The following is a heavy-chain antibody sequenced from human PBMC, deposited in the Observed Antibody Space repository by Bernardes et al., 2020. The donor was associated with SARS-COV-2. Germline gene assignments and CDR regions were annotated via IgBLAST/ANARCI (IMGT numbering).Heavy chain of an antibody. J-gene: IGHJ3*02. Sequence: ASVKVSCKASGYTFTGYYMHWVRQAPGQGLEWMGWINPNSGGTNYAQKFQGRVTMTRDTSISTAYMELSRLRSDDTAVYYCASGIAHNTAGNAFDIWGQGTMVTVSS. CDR1: GYTFTGYY. CDR3: ASGIAHNTAGNAFDI. V-gene: IGHV1-2*02. D-gene: IGHD6-13*01. CDR2: INPNSGGT.